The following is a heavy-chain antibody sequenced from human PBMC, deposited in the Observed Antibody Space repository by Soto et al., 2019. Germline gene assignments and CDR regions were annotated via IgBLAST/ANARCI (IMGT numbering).Heavy chain of an antibody. Sequence: ASVKVSCKASGGTFSSYAISWVRQAPGQGLEWMGGIIPIFGTANYAQKFQGRVTITADESTSTAYMEPSSLRSEDTAVYYCARAPPVDYDILTGYYRGDAFDIWGQGTMVTVSS. CDR2: IIPIFGTA. D-gene: IGHD3-9*01. CDR3: ARAPPVDYDILTGYYRGDAFDI. CDR1: GGTFSSYA. J-gene: IGHJ3*02. V-gene: IGHV1-69*13.